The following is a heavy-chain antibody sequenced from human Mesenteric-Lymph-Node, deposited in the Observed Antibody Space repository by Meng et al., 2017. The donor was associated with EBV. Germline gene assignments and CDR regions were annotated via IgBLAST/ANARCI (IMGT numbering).Heavy chain of an antibody. J-gene: IGHJ4*02. Sequence: QLQLQESGSGLFMPSPTLSLTCAVSGGSIISGGYSWSWIRQAPWRGLEWIGFIYHSGTTYLNPSLRSRVNLSVDTSKNQFSLNLRSVSAADTAIYYCARSAGGDYFDYWGQGTLVTVSS. CDR3: ARSAGGDYFDY. D-gene: IGHD1-26*01. CDR2: IYHSGTT. CDR1: GGSIISGGYS. V-gene: IGHV4-30-2*01.